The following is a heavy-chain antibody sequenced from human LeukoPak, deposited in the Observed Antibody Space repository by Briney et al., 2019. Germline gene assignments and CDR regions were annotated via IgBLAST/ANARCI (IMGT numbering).Heavy chain of an antibody. CDR2: ISYDGSNK. J-gene: IGHJ4*02. CDR1: GFTFSSYA. Sequence: PGGSLRLSCAASGFTFSSYAMHWARQAPGKGLEWVAVISYDGSNKYYADSVRGRFTISRDNSKNTLYLQMNSLRTEDTAVYYRARISPGYFDYWGQGTLVTVSS. V-gene: IGHV3-30*04. CDR3: ARISPGYFDY.